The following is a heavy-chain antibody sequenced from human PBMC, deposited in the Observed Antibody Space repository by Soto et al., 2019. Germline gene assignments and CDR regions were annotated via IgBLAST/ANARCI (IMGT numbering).Heavy chain of an antibody. CDR3: ARDRGSSWYIDY. CDR1: GYTFTSYA. CDR2: INAGNGNT. J-gene: IGHJ4*02. V-gene: IGHV1-3*05. D-gene: IGHD6-13*01. Sequence: QVQLVQSGAEEKKPGASVKVSCKASGYTFTSYAMHWVRQAPGQRLEWMGWINAGNGNTKYSQKFQGRVTITRDTSASTAYMELSSLRSEDTAVYYFARDRGSSWYIDYWGQGTLVTVSS.